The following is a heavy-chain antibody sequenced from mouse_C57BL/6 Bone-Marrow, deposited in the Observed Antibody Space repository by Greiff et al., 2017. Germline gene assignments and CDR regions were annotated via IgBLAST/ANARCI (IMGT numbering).Heavy chain of an antibody. Sequence: VQGVESGPGLVAPSQSLSITCTVSGFSLTSYGVHWVRQPPGQGLEWLGVIWSDGSTTYNSALIYRLSISKDNTKSQVFLRMNSLQTDDTTMYYCARHHCGSNNAMDYWGQGTSVTVSS. CDR1: GFSLTSYG. CDR3: ARHHCGSNNAMDY. D-gene: IGHD2-5*01. V-gene: IGHV2-6-1*01. J-gene: IGHJ4*01. CDR2: IWSDGST.